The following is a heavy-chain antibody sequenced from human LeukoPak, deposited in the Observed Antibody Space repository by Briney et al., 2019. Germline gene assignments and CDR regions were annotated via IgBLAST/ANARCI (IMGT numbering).Heavy chain of an antibody. D-gene: IGHD2-21*02. Sequence: GGSLRLSCAASGFTFSSYAMSWVRQAPGKGLEWVSAISGSGGSTYYADSVKGRFTISRDNSKNTLYLQMNSLRAEGTAVYYCAKDFDGDCVNYFDYWGQGTLVTVSS. CDR1: GFTFSSYA. J-gene: IGHJ4*02. CDR3: AKDFDGDCVNYFDY. V-gene: IGHV3-23*01. CDR2: ISGSGGST.